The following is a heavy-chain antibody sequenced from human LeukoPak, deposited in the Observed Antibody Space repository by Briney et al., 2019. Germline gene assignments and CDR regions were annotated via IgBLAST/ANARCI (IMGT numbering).Heavy chain of an antibody. V-gene: IGHV6-1*01. CDR3: ARGKYTSFDN. J-gene: IGHJ4*02. D-gene: IGHD6-6*01. Sequence: SQTLSLTCAISGDSIFTNNVAWNWIRQSPARGLEWLGRTYYRSKWSFNYAVSVKSRITINADTSKNQFSLQLSSVTPEDTAVYYCARGKYTSFDNWGQGTLVTVSS. CDR1: GDSIFTNNVA. CDR2: TYYRSKWSF.